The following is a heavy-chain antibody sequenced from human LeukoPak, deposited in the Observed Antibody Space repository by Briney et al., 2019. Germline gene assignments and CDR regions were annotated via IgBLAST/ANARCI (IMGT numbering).Heavy chain of an antibody. Sequence: SGGSLRLSCEASGFTFSGYAMSWVRQAPEKGLEWVSTISGDSSRTYYVDSVKGRFTISRDNSKNTLYLQMNSLRAEDTAVYYCAQKRGYGINSLPLGVWGQGTTVTVSS. V-gene: IGHV3-23*01. D-gene: IGHD4-23*01. CDR3: AQKRGYGINSLPLGV. J-gene: IGHJ6*02. CDR2: ISGDSSRT. CDR1: GFTFSGYA.